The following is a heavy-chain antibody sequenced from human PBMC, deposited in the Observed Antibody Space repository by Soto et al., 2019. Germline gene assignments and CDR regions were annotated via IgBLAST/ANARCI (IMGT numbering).Heavy chain of an antibody. CDR1: GGSISSGDYY. Sequence: SETLSLTCTVFGGSISSGDYYWSWIRQPPGKGLEWIGYIYYSGSTYYNPSLKSRVTISVDTSKNQFSLKLSSVTAADPAVYYCASQYYYDSSGYYLVNFFDYWGQGTLVTVSS. V-gene: IGHV4-30-4*01. CDR2: IYYSGST. J-gene: IGHJ4*02. CDR3: ASQYYYDSSGYYLVNFFDY. D-gene: IGHD3-22*01.